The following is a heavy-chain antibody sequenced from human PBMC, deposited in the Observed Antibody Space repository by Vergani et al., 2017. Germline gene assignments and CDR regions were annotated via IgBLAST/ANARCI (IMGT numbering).Heavy chain of an antibody. V-gene: IGHV4-4*03. CDR2: IYHSGST. D-gene: IGHD3-22*01. J-gene: IGHJ4*02. Sequence: QVQLRESVPGLVKPPGTLSLTCAVSGGSISGTNWWSWVRQSPGKGLEWIGEIYHSGSTNYTPSLKSLVTISVDKSKNQFSLKLSSVTAADTAVYYCASNGYYCLDYWGRGTLVTVSS. CDR3: ASNGYYCLDY. CDR1: GGSISGTNW.